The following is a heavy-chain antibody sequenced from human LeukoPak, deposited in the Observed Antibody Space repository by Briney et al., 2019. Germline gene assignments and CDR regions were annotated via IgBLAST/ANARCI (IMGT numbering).Heavy chain of an antibody. Sequence: GGSLRLSCAASGFTFSSYAMSWVRQARGKGLEWVSAISGSGGSTYYADSVKGRFTISRDNSKNTLYLQMNSLRAEDTAVYYCAKNYDSSGYYYVGYYYYGMDVWGQGTTVTVSS. CDR3: AKNYDSSGYYYVGYYYYGMDV. CDR1: GFTFSSYA. J-gene: IGHJ6*02. CDR2: ISGSGGST. V-gene: IGHV3-23*01. D-gene: IGHD3-22*01.